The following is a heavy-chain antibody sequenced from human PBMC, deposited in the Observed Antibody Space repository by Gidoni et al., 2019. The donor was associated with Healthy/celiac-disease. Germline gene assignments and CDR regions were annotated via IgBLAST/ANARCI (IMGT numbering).Heavy chain of an antibody. CDR2: ISSSSSYT. CDR1: GFTFSDYY. V-gene: IGHV3-11*05. Sequence: QVQLVESGGGWVKPGGYLSLYWAASGFTFSDYYMSWIRQAPGKGLEWVSYISSSSSYTTYADSVKGRFTISRDNAKNSLYLQMNSLRAEDTAVYYCARVGLGSGIYYLDYWGQGTLVTVSS. CDR3: ARVGLGSGIYYLDY. J-gene: IGHJ4*02. D-gene: IGHD3-10*01.